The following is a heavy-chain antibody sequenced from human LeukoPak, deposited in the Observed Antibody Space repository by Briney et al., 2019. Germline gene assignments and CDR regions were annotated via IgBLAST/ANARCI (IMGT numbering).Heavy chain of an antibody. J-gene: IGHJ5*02. D-gene: IGHD4-23*01. CDR2: INPNSGGT. CDR1: GYTFTGYY. CDR3: AREAGGAASRFDP. V-gene: IGHV1-2*02. Sequence: ASVKVSCKASGYTFTGYYMHWVRQAPGQGLEWMGWINPNSGGTNYAQKFQGRVTMTRDTSISTAYMELSRLRSDDTAVYYCAREAGGAASRFDPWGQGTLVTVSS.